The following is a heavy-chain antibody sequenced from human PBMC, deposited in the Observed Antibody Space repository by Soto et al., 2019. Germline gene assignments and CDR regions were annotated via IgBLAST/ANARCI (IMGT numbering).Heavy chain of an antibody. CDR2: ISSGGGTI. Sequence: EVRLVESGGGLVQPGGSLRLSCVASGFTFSSYEMNWVRQAPGKGLEWVSYISSGGGTIYYADSVKGRFSISRDNAKNSLYLQINSLRAEDTAVYYCARERWGSGSRSLDYWGQGTLVTVSS. V-gene: IGHV3-48*03. D-gene: IGHD3-10*01. J-gene: IGHJ4*02. CDR3: ARERWGSGSRSLDY. CDR1: GFTFSSYE.